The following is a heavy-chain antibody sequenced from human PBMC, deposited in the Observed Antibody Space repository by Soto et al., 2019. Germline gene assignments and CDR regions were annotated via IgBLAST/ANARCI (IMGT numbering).Heavy chain of an antibody. D-gene: IGHD3-10*01. CDR2: ISAYNGNT. CDR3: ARDKRSSWAYYYGMDV. Sequence: ASVKVSCKASGYTFTSYGISWVRQAPGQGLEWMGWISAYNGNTNYAQKLQGRVTMTTDTSTSTAYMELRSLRSDDTAVYYCARDKRSSWAYYYGMDVWGQGTTVTVSS. CDR1: GYTFTSYG. V-gene: IGHV1-18*01. J-gene: IGHJ6*02.